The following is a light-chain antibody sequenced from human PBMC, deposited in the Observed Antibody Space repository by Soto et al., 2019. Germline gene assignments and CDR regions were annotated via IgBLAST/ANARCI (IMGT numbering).Light chain of an antibody. CDR2: DVS. V-gene: IGLV2-14*01. CDR3: SSYTSSSTLGVV. Sequence: QSALTQPASVSGSPGQSITISCTGTSSDVGGYNYVSWYQQHPGKAPKLMIHDVSNRPSGVSNRFSGSKSGNTASLTISGLQAEDEADYYCSSYTSSSTLGVVFGGGTKVTVL. J-gene: IGLJ2*01. CDR1: SSDVGGYNY.